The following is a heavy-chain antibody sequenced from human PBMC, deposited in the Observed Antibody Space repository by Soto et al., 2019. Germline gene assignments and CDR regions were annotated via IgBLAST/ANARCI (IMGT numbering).Heavy chain of an antibody. CDR3: AEDSSGFYF. D-gene: IGHD3-22*01. CDR1: GYTFTSYG. CDR2: ISAYKDNT. J-gene: IGHJ4*02. V-gene: IGHV1-18*01. Sequence: ASVKVSCKASGYTFTSYGISWVRQAPGQGLEWMGWISAYKDNTNYAQKLQGRVTITRDTSASTVYIELSSLRSEDTAVYYCAEDSSGFYFWGQGTPVTVSS.